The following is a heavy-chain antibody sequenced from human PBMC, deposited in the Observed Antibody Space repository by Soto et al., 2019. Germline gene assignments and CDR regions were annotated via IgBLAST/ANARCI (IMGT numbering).Heavy chain of an antibody. D-gene: IGHD3-10*01. CDR2: ISPDGRTT. Sequence: GGSLRLSCAASGFSFSHYWMHWVRQAPGKGLARVSRISPDGRTTTYADSVKGRFTISRDNAKSTLYLQMNSLTVEDGAVYYCADLWLPTSYWGPGTLVTVSS. CDR1: GFSFSHYW. CDR3: ADLWLPTSY. V-gene: IGHV3-74*01. J-gene: IGHJ4*02.